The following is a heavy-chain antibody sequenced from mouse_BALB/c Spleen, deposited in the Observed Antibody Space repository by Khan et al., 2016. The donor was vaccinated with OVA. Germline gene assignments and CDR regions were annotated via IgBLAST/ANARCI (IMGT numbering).Heavy chain of an antibody. CDR2: ISSGGST. V-gene: IGHV5-6-5*01. D-gene: IGHD2-14*01. CDR1: GFTFSSYA. J-gene: IGHJ2*01. Sequence: EVELVESGGGSVKPGGSLKLSCAVSGFTFSSYAMSWVRQTPEKRLEWVASISSGGSTYYPDSVKGRFTIPRDNARNIVYLQMSSLRSEDMAMYFCAREAYRYDEYYFDYWGQGTTLTVSS. CDR3: AREAYRYDEYYFDY.